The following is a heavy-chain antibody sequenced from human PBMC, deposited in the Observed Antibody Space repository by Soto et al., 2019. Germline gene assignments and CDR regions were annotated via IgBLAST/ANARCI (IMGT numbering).Heavy chain of an antibody. CDR1: GFTFSDYY. V-gene: IGHV3-11*06. D-gene: IGHD1-1*01. Sequence: PGGSLRLSCAASGFTFSDYYMSWIRQAPGKGLEWVSYISSSSSYPNYADSVKGRFTISRDNAKNSLYLQMNSLRAEDTAVYYCARVWRRQLERRIDPWGQGTLVTVSS. CDR3: ARVWRRQLERRIDP. CDR2: ISSSSSYP. J-gene: IGHJ5*02.